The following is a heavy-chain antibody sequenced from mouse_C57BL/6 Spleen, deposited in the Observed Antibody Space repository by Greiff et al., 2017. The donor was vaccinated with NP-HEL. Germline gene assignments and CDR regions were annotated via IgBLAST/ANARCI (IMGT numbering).Heavy chain of an antibody. CDR3: TIYGSSSYWYFDV. CDR2: IRLKSDNYAT. V-gene: IGHV6-3*01. Sequence: EVKVEESGGGLVQPGGSMKLSCVASGFTFSNYWMNWVRQSPEKGLEWVAQIRLKSDNYATHYAESVKGRFTISRDDSKSSVYLQMNNLRAEDTGIYYCTIYGSSSYWYFDVWGTGTTVTVSS. CDR1: GFTFSNYW. J-gene: IGHJ1*03. D-gene: IGHD1-1*01.